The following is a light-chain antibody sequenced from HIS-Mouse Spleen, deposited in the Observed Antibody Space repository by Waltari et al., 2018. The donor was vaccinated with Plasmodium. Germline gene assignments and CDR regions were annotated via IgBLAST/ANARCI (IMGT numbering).Light chain of an antibody. V-gene: IGKV3-20*01. CDR3: QQYGSSPLT. J-gene: IGKJ4*01. Sequence: EIVFTQSPGTLSLSPGERATLSCRASQSVSSSYLAWYQQKPGQAPRPLIYGASSRATGIPDRFSGSGSGTDFTRTISRLEPEDFAVYYCQQYGSSPLTFGGGTKVEIK. CDR1: QSVSSSY. CDR2: GAS.